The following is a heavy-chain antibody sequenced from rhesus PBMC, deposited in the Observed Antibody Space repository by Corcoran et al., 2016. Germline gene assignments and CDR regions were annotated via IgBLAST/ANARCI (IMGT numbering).Heavy chain of an antibody. J-gene: IGHJ4*01. Sequence: EVQLVESGGGLVQPGGSLRLSCAASGFTFSNYWLSWVRQSPGKGLDGVGRIKNKADGGTASDAESVKGRFTISRDDSKNTLYLQMNSLKTEDTAVYYCARYQSLYFDYWGQGVLVTVSS. CDR2: IKNKADGGTA. CDR3: ARYQSLYFDY. CDR1: GFTFSNYW. V-gene: IGHV3-16*02.